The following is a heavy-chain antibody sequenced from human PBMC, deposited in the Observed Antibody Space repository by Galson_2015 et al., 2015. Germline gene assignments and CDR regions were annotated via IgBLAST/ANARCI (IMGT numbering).Heavy chain of an antibody. CDR3: ASAPLRLGSGYYHDAFDI. J-gene: IGHJ3*02. CDR2: IIPIFGTA. D-gene: IGHD3-3*01. Sequence: QSGAEVKKPGESLKISCKASGGTFSSYAISWVRQAPGQGLEWMGGIIPIFGTANYAQKFQGRVTITADESTSTAYMELSSLRSEDTAVYYCASAPLRLGSGYYHDAFDIWGQGTMVTVSS. V-gene: IGHV1-69*01. CDR1: GGTFSSYA.